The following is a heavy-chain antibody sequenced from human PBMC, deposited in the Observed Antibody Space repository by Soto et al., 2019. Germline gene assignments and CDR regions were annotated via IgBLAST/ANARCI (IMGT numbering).Heavy chain of an antibody. CDR1: GFTFSSYA. D-gene: IGHD3-22*01. J-gene: IGHJ4*02. CDR3: AKGEYYYDNSGYLDY. Sequence: GGSLRLSCAASGFTFSSYAMSWFRQAPGKGLEWVSAISGSGGSTYYADSVTGRFTISRDNSKNPLYLQMNSLRAEDTAVYYCAKGEYYYDNSGYLDYWGQGTLVTVSS. CDR2: ISGSGGST. V-gene: IGHV3-23*01.